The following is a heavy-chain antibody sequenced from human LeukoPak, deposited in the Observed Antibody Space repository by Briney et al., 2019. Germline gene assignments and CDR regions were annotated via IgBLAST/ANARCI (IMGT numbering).Heavy chain of an antibody. CDR2: INPSGGST. J-gene: IGHJ4*02. CDR1: GYTFTGYY. CDR3: ARDPKAEHIVVVPAADSFDY. D-gene: IGHD2-2*01. V-gene: IGHV1-46*01. Sequence: ASVKVSCKASGYTFTGYYMHWVRQAPGQGLEWMGIINPSGGSTSYAQKFQGRVTMTRDTSTSTVYMELSSLRSEDTAVYYCARDPKAEHIVVVPAADSFDYWGQGTLVTVSS.